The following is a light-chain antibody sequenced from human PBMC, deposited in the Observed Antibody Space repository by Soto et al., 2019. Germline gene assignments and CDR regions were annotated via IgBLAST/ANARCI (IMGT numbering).Light chain of an antibody. CDR3: QQYGATPWT. CDR2: DAS. CDR1: QSVTSTH. J-gene: IGKJ1*01. V-gene: IGKV3-20*01. Sequence: EIVLTQSPGTLSLSPGERATLSCRASQSVTSTHLAWYQQKPGQAPRLLIYDASTRATGIPDRFSGSGSGTDFTLTISRLESEDFAIYYCQQYGATPWTFGQGTKVDIK.